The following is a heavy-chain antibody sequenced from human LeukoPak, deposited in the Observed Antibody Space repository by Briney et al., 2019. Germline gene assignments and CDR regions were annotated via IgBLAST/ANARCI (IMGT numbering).Heavy chain of an antibody. CDR2: IKKDGSEK. CDR1: GFTFSSYW. D-gene: IGHD3/OR15-3a*01. J-gene: IGHJ3*02. Sequence: GGSLRLSCAASGFTFSSYWMSWVRQAPGKGLEWVANIKKDGSEKYYVDSVKGRFTISRDNAKNSLYLQMNSLRAEDTAVYYCAREGLHDAFDIWGQGTMVTVSS. CDR3: AREGLHDAFDI. V-gene: IGHV3-7*01.